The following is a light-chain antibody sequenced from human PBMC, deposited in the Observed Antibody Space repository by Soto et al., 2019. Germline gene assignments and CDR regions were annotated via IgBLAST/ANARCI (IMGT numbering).Light chain of an antibody. Sequence: DIVMTQSPLSLPVTPGEPASISCRSSQSLLHSNGYNYLDWYLQKPGQSPQLLIYLGSNRASGXPXXVSGSGSGSDFTLKISRVEAEDVGVYDCNKALPTPTFGGGTKVEIK. V-gene: IGKV2-28*01. CDR3: NKALPTPT. CDR1: QSLLHSNGYNY. CDR2: LGS. J-gene: IGKJ4*01.